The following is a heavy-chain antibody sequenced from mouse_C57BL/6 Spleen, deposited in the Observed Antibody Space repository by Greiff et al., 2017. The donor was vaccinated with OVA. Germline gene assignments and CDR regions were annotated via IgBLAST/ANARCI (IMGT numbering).Heavy chain of an antibody. CDR3: APANFESYYAMDY. CDR1: GYAFSSSW. J-gene: IGHJ4*01. D-gene: IGHD3-3*01. CDR2: IYPGDGDT. V-gene: IGHV1-82*01. Sequence: VKLQESGPELVKPGASVKISCKASGYAFSSSWMNWVKQRPGKGLEWIGRIYPGDGDTNYNGKFKGKATLTADKSSSTAYMQLSSLTSEDSAVYFCAPANFESYYAMDYWGQGTSVTVSS.